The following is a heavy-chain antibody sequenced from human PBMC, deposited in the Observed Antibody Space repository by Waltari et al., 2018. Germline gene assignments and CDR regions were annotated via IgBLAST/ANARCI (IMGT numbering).Heavy chain of an antibody. CDR1: GASISSGNYY. CDR3: ARERGGLTIFDY. CDR2: IYASGST. J-gene: IGHJ4*02. Sequence: QVQLQESGPGLVKPSQTLSLTCTVSGASISSGNYYWSWIRQPAGKGLEWIGRIYASGSTNYNPSLESRVTRSVDTSKNQFSLRLSSVTAADTAVYYCARERGGLTIFDYWGQGTLVTVSS. V-gene: IGHV4-61*02. D-gene: IGHD3-10*01.